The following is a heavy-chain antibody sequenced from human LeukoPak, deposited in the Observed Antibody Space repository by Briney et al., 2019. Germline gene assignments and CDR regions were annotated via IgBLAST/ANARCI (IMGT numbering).Heavy chain of an antibody. CDR1: GFTFSSYW. J-gene: IGHJ4*02. V-gene: IGHV3-21*01. CDR2: ISSSSSYI. D-gene: IGHD2-2*01. Sequence: GGSLRLSCAASGFTFSSYWMSWVRQAPGKGLEWVSSISSSSSYIYYADSVKGRFTISRDNAKNSLYLQMNSLRAEDTAVYYCARSVGLGLLSYYWGQGTLVTVSS. CDR3: ARSVGLGLLSYY.